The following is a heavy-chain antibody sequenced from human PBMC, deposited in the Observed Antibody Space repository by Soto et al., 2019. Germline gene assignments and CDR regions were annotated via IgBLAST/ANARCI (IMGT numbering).Heavy chain of an antibody. CDR1: GYTFTNHG. CDR2: ISGNNANT. J-gene: IGHJ4*02. V-gene: IGHV1-18*04. D-gene: IGHD4-17*01. CDR3: ARDFDPLAYDFDY. Sequence: QVQLVQSGPEVKTPVASVKVSCKASGYTFTNHGISWVRQAPGQGLEWVGWISGNNANTKYAQKFQGTVTMSTATTTNTAYMELRSLRSDDTAVYDCARDFDPLAYDFDYWGQGTLVTVSS.